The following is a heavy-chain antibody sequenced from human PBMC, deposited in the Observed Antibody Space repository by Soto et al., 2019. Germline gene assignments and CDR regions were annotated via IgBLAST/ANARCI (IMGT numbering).Heavy chain of an antibody. V-gene: IGHV3-23*01. Sequence: GGSPSMSCAACGVAVCSYAMVGVRQEPGKGLEWVSAISGSGGSTYYADSVKGRVTISRDNSKNTLYLQMNSLRAEDTAVYYCAKDQDEQLWLSPIDYWGQGTLVTVSS. CDR1: GVAVCSYA. D-gene: IGHD5-18*01. J-gene: IGHJ4*02. CDR3: AKDQDEQLWLSPIDY. CDR2: ISGSGGST.